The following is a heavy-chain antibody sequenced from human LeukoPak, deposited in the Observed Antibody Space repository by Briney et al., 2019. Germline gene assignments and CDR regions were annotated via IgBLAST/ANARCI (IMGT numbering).Heavy chain of an antibody. CDR2: INHNGNVN. J-gene: IGHJ3*01. V-gene: IGHV3-7*03. CDR1: GLTFSSYW. Sequence: GGSLRLSCAASGLTFSSYWMNWARQAPGKGLEWVASINHNGNVNYYVDSVKGRFTISRDNAQNSLYLQMSNLRAEDTAVYYCARSSYSSSSSVWGQGTMVTVSS. D-gene: IGHD6-6*01. CDR3: ARSSYSSSSSV.